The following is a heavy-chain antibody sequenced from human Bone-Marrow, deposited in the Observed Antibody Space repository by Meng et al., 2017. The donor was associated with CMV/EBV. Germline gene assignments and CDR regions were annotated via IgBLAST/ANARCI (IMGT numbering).Heavy chain of an antibody. Sequence: GESLKISCAASGFTVSSNYMTWVRQAPGKGLEWVSLIYSGGSTYYADSVRGRFTISRDNSKNTVYLQMNSLRAEDTAVYYCARVAWGYFDYWGQGTPVTVSS. CDR3: ARVAWGYFDY. CDR1: GFTVSSNY. V-gene: IGHV3-53*01. J-gene: IGHJ4*02. CDR2: IYSGGST. D-gene: IGHD7-27*01.